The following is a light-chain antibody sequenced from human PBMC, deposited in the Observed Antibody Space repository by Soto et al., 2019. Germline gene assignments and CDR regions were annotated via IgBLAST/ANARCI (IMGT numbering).Light chain of an antibody. CDR1: QTVRNNY. CDR3: QQFSRYPLT. Sequence: EVVLTQSTGTLSLSQGERATLSCRASQTVRNNYLAWYQQKPGQAPRLLIYDASSRATGIPDRFSGGGSATDFTLTISRLEPEDFAVYYCQQFSRYPLTFGGGTKVDIK. J-gene: IGKJ4*01. CDR2: DAS. V-gene: IGKV3-20*01.